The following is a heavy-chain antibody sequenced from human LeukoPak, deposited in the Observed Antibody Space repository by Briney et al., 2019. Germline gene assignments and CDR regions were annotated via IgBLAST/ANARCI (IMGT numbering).Heavy chain of an antibody. J-gene: IGHJ1*01. D-gene: IGHD1-26*01. CDR3: AREWELLRKYLYH. V-gene: IGHV1-2*02. CDR2: INPNSGGT. CDR1: GYTFTGYY. Sequence: ASVKVSCKASGYTFTGYYLHWVRQAPGQGLDWMGWINPNSGGTTYAQNFKGMVTMTWDTSISTAYMELSRLRSDDTAVYYCAREWELLRKYLYHWGQGTLVTVSS.